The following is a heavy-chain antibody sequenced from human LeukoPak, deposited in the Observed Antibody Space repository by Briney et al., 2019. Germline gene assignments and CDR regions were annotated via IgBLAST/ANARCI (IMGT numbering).Heavy chain of an antibody. V-gene: IGHV3-74*01. CDR3: ARVNSHKGDCYPG. D-gene: IGHD2-21*02. J-gene: IGHJ4*02. CDR2: INSDGSST. Sequence: PGGSLRLSCAASGFTFSSYWMHWVRQAPGKGLVWVSRINSDGSSTSYADSVKGRFTISRDNAKNTLYLQMNSLRAGDTAVYYCARVNSHKGDCYPGWGQGTLVTVSS. CDR1: GFTFSSYW.